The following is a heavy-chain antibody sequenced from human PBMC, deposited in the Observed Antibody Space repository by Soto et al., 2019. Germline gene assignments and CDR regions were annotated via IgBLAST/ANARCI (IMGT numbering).Heavy chain of an antibody. Sequence: SETLSLTCFVSGYSITAGGYYWSWIRHHPGKGLEWIGSFYSSGSIIYNPSLRSRVSISGDTSSNQFSMSLTSVTAADTARYYCARMYSSGSGWFHPWGQGTLVTVYS. J-gene: IGHJ5*02. CDR2: FYSSGSI. D-gene: IGHD6-19*01. CDR3: ARMYSSGSGWFHP. V-gene: IGHV4-31*03. CDR1: GYSITAGGYY.